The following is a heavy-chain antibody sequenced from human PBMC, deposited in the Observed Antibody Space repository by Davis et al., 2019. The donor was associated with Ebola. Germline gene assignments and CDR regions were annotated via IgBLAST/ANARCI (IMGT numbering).Heavy chain of an antibody. J-gene: IGHJ4*02. V-gene: IGHV4-61*01. CDR2: IYYSGST. CDR1: GGSVSSGSYY. D-gene: IGHD2/OR15-2a*01. Sequence: MPSETLSLTCTVSGGSVSSGSYYWNWIRQPPGKGLEWIGYIYYSGSTNYDPSLKSRVTISVDTSKNQFSLKLTSVTAADTAVYYCARSPFPGGIDYWGQGTLVTVSS. CDR3: ARSPFPGGIDY.